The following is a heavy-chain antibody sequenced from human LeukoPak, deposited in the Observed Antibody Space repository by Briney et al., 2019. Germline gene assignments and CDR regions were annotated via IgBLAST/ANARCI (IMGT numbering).Heavy chain of an antibody. CDR2: ISGSGGST. CDR1: GFTFSSYA. D-gene: IGHD2-8*01. CDR3: VKGGNGYCTNGICSPRVVAAIDY. V-gene: IGHV3-23*01. Sequence: GGSLRLSCAASGFTFSSYAMSWVRQAPGEGLEWVSGISGSGGSTHYADSVKGRFTISRDNSKNTVYLQMNSLRAEDTAIYYCVKGGNGYCTNGICSPRVVAAIDYWGQGTLVTVSS. J-gene: IGHJ4*02.